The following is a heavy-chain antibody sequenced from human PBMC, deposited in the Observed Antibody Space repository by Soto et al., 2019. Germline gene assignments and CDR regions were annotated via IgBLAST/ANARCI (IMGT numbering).Heavy chain of an antibody. D-gene: IGHD2-8*01. V-gene: IGHV3-33*01. CDR2: IWYDGSNK. CDR1: GFPFSSYG. Sequence: TGGSLRLSCAASGFPFSSYGMHWVRQAPGKGLEWVAVIWYDGSNKYYADSVKGRFTISRDNSKNTLYLQMNSLRAEDTAVYYCAREMGQYYYYYMDVWGKGTTVTVSS. CDR3: AREMGQYYYYYMDV. J-gene: IGHJ6*03.